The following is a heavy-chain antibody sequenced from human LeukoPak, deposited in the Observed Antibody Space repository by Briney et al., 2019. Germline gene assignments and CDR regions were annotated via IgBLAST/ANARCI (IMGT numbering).Heavy chain of an antibody. CDR3: ARDLLSAYSSPK. Sequence: SGGSLRLSCAASGFTVSSNYMSWVRQAPGKGLEWVSVIYSGGSTYYADSVKGRFTISRDNSKNTLYLQMNSLRAEDTAVYYCARDLLSAYSSPKWGQGTLVTVSS. CDR1: GFTVSSNY. CDR2: IYSGGST. V-gene: IGHV3-53*01. J-gene: IGHJ4*02. D-gene: IGHD6-13*01.